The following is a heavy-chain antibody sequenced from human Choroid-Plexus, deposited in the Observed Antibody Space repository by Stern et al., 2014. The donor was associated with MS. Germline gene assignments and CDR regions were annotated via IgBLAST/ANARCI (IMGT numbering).Heavy chain of an antibody. CDR3: AKDRHYLTYFFDH. Sequence: VQLVESGGGVVQPGRPLRLSCVTSGFTFGSCAMHWVRQAPGQGLDGEAGVSDDGSNKDYADSVKGRFTISRDNSQNTLYMQMSSLRPEDTAVYYCAKDRHYLTYFFDHWGQGSLVTVSS. CDR1: GFTFGSCA. D-gene: IGHD2/OR15-2a*01. CDR2: VSDDGSNK. V-gene: IGHV3-30*18. J-gene: IGHJ5*02.